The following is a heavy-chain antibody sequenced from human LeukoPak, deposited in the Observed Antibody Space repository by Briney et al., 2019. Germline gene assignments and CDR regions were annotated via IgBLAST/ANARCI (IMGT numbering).Heavy chain of an antibody. J-gene: IGHJ6*03. D-gene: IGHD3-10*01. V-gene: IGHV1-69*06. CDR1: GGTFISYG. Sequence: SVKVSCKASGGTFISYGISWVRQAPGQGLEWMGGIIPIFGTANYAQKFQGRVTITADKSTTTAYMELSSLRSEDTAVYYCAHTGITMVRGVIIPPDYYYYYMDVWGKGTTVTVSS. CDR3: AHTGITMVRGVIIPPDYYYYYMDV. CDR2: IIPIFGTA.